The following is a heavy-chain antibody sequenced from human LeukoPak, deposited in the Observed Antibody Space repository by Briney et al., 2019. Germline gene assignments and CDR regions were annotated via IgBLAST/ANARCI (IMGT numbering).Heavy chain of an antibody. CDR3: ARSPLYMSSSSSFGYMDV. CDR2: ISSNGGST. V-gene: IGHV3-64*01. J-gene: IGHJ6*03. CDR1: GFTFSNAW. D-gene: IGHD6-6*01. Sequence: GGSLRLSCAASGFTFSNAWMSWVRQAPGKGLEYVSAISSNGGSTYYANSVKGRFTISRDNSKNTLYLQMGSLRAEDMAVYYCARSPLYMSSSSSFGYMDVWGKGTTVTVSS.